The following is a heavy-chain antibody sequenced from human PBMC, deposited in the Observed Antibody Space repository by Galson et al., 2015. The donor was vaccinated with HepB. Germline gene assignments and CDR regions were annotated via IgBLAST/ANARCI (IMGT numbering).Heavy chain of an antibody. CDR3: ARVSLRAFYI. J-gene: IGHJ3*02. Sequence: SLRLSCAASGFTFSRYAMNWLRQAPGKGLEWVSYISKGGDIIFYADSVKGRFTISRDTAQNSVSLLMNNLRADDTAVYYCARVSLRAFYIWGQGTLVPVSS. V-gene: IGHV3-48*01. CDR1: GFTFSRYA. D-gene: IGHD3-10*01. CDR2: ISKGGDII.